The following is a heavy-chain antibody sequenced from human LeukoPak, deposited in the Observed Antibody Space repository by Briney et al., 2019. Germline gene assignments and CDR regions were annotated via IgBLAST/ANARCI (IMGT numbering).Heavy chain of an antibody. CDR2: ISGSGGST. V-gene: IGHV3-23*01. D-gene: IGHD3-9*01. CDR3: AKDPVLRYFDWLLYWDY. Sequence: GSLRLSCAASGFTFSSYAMSWVRQAPGKGLEWVSAISGSGGSTYYADSVKGRFTISRDNSKNTLYLQMNSLRAEDTAVYYCAKDPVLRYFDWLLYWDYWGQGTLVTVSS. CDR1: GFTFSSYA. J-gene: IGHJ4*02.